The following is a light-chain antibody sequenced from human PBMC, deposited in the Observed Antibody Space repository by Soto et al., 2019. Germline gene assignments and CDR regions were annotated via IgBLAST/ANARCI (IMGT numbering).Light chain of an antibody. CDR2: GAS. Sequence: EIVLTQSPGTLSLSPGERATLSCRASQSVYSNHLAWYQQKPGQAPRPLIFGASTRAAGVSDRISVSGSGADFTLSISRLEPEDFAVYYCQQYGSSITFGQGTRLEIK. CDR1: QSVYSNH. V-gene: IGKV3-20*01. J-gene: IGKJ5*01. CDR3: QQYGSSIT.